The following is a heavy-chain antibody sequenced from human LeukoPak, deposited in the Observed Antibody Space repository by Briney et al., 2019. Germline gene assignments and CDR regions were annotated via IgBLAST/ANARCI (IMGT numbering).Heavy chain of an antibody. Sequence: ASVKVSCKASGYTFTDYYMHWVRQAPGQGFEWMGWINPNDGDTNYAQKFQGRVTMTRDTSISTAPTEVSRLRSDDTAVYYCARANFLYCSSSTCLFDYWGQGTLVTVSS. J-gene: IGHJ4*02. CDR2: INPNDGDT. D-gene: IGHD2-2*01. CDR1: GYTFTDYY. CDR3: ARANFLYCSSSTCLFDY. V-gene: IGHV1-2*02.